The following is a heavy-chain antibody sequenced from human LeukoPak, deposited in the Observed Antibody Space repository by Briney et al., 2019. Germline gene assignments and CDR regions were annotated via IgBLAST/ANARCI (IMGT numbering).Heavy chain of an antibody. CDR3: AKAIIAAVPDAFDI. CDR2: IRCDGSNK. Sequence: GGSLRLSCAASGFTFSSYGMHWVRQAPGKGLEWVAFIRCDGSNKYYADSVKGRFTISRDNSKNTLYLQMNSLRAEDTAVYYCAKAIIAAVPDAFDIWGQGTMVTVSS. J-gene: IGHJ3*02. V-gene: IGHV3-30*02. CDR1: GFTFSSYG. D-gene: IGHD6-13*01.